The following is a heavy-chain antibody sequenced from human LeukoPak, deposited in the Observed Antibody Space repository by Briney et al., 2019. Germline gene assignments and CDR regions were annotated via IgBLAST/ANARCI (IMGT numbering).Heavy chain of an antibody. D-gene: IGHD2-8*01. V-gene: IGHV3-7*01. Sequence: GGSLRLSCAASGFTFSSYWMSWVRQAPGKGLEWVANIKQDGSEKYYVDSVKGRFTISRDNAKNSLYLQMNSLRAEDKAVYYCARGAGYCTNGVCLNYFDYWGQGTLVTVSS. CDR1: GFTFSSYW. CDR3: ARGAGYCTNGVCLNYFDY. CDR2: IKQDGSEK. J-gene: IGHJ4*02.